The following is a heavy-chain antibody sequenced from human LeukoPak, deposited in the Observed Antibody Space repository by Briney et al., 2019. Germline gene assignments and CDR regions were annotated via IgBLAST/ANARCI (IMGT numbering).Heavy chain of an antibody. Sequence: SETLSLTCTVSGGSISSSSYYWGWIRQPPGKGLEWIGSIYYSGSTYYNPSLKSRVTISVDTSKNQFSLRLSSVTAADTAVYYCAGIVFYDSSGDVDYWGQGTLVTVSS. CDR2: IYYSGST. D-gene: IGHD3-22*01. J-gene: IGHJ4*02. CDR3: AGIVFYDSSGDVDY. CDR1: GGSISSSSYY. V-gene: IGHV4-39*01.